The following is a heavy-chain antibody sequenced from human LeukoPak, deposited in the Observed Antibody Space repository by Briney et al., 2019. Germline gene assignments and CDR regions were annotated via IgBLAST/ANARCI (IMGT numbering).Heavy chain of an antibody. D-gene: IGHD6-25*01. CDR1: GFSLTFGYF. CDR2: IYYSGST. CDR3: AKNSIAAPFSAFDI. V-gene: IGHV4-61*01. J-gene: IGHJ3*02. Sequence: SETLSLTCNVSGFSLTFGYFWGWIRQPPGKGLEWIGYIYYSGSTNYNPSLKSRVTISVDTSKNQFSLKLSSVTAADTAVYYCAKNSIAAPFSAFDIWGQGTMVTASS.